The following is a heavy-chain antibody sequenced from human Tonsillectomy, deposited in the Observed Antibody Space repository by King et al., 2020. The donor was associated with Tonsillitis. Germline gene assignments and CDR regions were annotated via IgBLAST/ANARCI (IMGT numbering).Heavy chain of an antibody. D-gene: IGHD6-13*01. Sequence: VQLQQWGAGLLKPSETLSLTCAVYGGSFSGYYWSWIRQPPGKGLEWIGEINHSGSTNYNPSLKSRVTISVETSKNQFSLKLSSVTAADTAVYYCARRGGIAAAGFIRLRNWFDPWGQGTLVTVSS. V-gene: IGHV4-34*01. CDR3: ARRGGIAAAGFIRLRNWFDP. CDR2: INHSGST. CDR1: GGSFSGYY. J-gene: IGHJ5*02.